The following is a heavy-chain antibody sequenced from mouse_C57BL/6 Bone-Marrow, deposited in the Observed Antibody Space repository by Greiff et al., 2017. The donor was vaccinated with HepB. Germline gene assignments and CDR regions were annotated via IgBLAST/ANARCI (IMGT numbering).Heavy chain of an antibody. CDR1: GYTFTSYW. V-gene: IGHV1-64*01. D-gene: IGHD2-4*01. CDR3: AIYYDAWFAY. Sequence: QVQLQQPGAELVKPGASVKLSCKASGYTFTSYWMHWVKQRPGQGLEWIGMIHPNSGSTNYNEKFKSKATLTVDKSSSTACMQLSSLTSEDSAVYYCAIYYDAWFAYWGQGTLVTVSA. CDR2: IHPNSGST. J-gene: IGHJ3*01.